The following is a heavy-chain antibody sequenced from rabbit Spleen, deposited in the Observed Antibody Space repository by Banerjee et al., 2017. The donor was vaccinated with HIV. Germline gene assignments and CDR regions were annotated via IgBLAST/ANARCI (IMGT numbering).Heavy chain of an antibody. V-gene: IGHV1S45*01. CDR3: ARDAGTGDYIDVYFNL. D-gene: IGHD4-2*01. Sequence: QEQLVEYGGDLVQPEGSLTLTCKASGFSFSNKAVMCWVRQAPGKGLEWIACINAITGKAVYASWAKGRFTFSKTSSTTVTLEMTSLTAADTATYFCARDAGTGDYIDVYFNLWGQGTLVTVS. J-gene: IGHJ4*01. CDR2: INAITGKA. CDR1: GFSFSNKAV.